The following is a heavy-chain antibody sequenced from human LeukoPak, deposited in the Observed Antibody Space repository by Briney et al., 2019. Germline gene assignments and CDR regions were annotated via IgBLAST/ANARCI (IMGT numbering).Heavy chain of an antibody. CDR1: GFTFSSYS. Sequence: GGSLRLSCAASGFTFSSYSMNWVRQAPGKGLEWVSSISSSSSYIYYADSVKGRFTISRDNAKNSLYLQMNSLRAEDTAVYCCAKGGGDYVWGSYRPHHHAFDIWGQGTMVTVSS. V-gene: IGHV3-21*04. CDR2: ISSSSSYI. D-gene: IGHD3-16*02. CDR3: AKGGGDYVWGSYRPHHHAFDI. J-gene: IGHJ3*02.